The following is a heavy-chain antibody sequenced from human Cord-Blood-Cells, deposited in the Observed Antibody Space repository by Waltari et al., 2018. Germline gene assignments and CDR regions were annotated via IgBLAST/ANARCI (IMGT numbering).Heavy chain of an antibody. Sequence: QVQLQQWGAGLLKPSETLSLTCAVYGGYFSGYYWSWIRQPPGKGLEWIGEINHSGSTNYNPSLKSRVTISVDTSKNQFSLKLSSVTAADTAVYYCARVDCSSTSCYKNWFDPWGQGTLVTVSS. J-gene: IGHJ5*02. V-gene: IGHV4-34*01. CDR1: GGYFSGYY. CDR2: INHSGST. CDR3: ARVDCSSTSCYKNWFDP. D-gene: IGHD2-2*02.